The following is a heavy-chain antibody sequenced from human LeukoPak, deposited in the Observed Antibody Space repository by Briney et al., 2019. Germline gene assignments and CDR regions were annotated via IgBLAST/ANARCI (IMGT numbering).Heavy chain of an antibody. D-gene: IGHD2-2*01. J-gene: IGHJ6*02. V-gene: IGHV1-24*01. Sequence: GASVKVSCKVSGYTLTELSMHWVRQAPGKGREWMGGFDPEDGETIYAQKFQGRVTMTEDTSTDTAYMELSSLRSEDTAVYYCATGNVVVVPAAMERYYYYGMDVWGQGTTVTVSS. CDR3: ATGNVVVVPAAMERYYYYGMDV. CDR2: FDPEDGET. CDR1: GYTLTELS.